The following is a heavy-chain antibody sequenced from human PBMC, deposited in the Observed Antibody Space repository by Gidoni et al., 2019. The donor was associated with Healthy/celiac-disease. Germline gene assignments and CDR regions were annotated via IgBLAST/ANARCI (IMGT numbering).Heavy chain of an antibody. V-gene: IGHV3-11*01. Sequence: QVQLVESGGGLVKPGGSLRLSCAASGFTFSYYSMSWIRQAPGKGLEWVSYISSSGSTIYYADSVKGRFTISRDNAKNSLYLQMNSLRAEDTAVYYCARELGSPSGWTYYYYYYMDVWGKGTTVTVSS. CDR1: GFTFSYYS. J-gene: IGHJ6*03. CDR2: ISSSGSTI. D-gene: IGHD6-19*01. CDR3: ARELGSPSGWTYYYYYYMDV.